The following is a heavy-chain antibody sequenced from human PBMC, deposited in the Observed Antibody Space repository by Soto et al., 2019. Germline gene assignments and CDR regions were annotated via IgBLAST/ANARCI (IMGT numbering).Heavy chain of an antibody. V-gene: IGHV3-23*01. J-gene: IGHJ4*02. Sequence: GGSLRLSCIVSGVTFSNYAMNWGRQAPGKGLEWVSSLSGSGGTTYYADSVKGRFIISRDNSKNTLYLLMNSLRAEDTALYYCAKQRADYGSGADTFYFDSWGQGALVTVSS. D-gene: IGHD3-10*01. CDR2: LSGSGGTT. CDR1: GVTFSNYA. CDR3: AKQRADYGSGADTFYFDS.